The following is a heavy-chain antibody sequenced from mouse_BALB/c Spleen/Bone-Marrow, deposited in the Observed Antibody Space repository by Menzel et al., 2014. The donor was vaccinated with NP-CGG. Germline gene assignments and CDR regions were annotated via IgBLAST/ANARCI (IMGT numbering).Heavy chain of an antibody. J-gene: IGHJ4*01. Sequence: LQESGAELVKPGASVKLSCKASGYTFTSNYMYRVKQRPGQGLEWIGEINPSNGGTNFNEKFKSKATLTVDKSSSTAYMQLSSLTSEDSAVYYCTRGRRDAMDYWGQGTSVTVSS. CDR3: TRGRRDAMDY. CDR1: GYTFTSNY. V-gene: IGHV1S16*01. CDR2: INPSNGGT.